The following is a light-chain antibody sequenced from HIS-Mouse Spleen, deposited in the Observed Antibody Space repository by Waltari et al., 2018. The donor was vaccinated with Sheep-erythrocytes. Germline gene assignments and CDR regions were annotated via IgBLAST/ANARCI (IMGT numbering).Light chain of an antibody. Sequence: QSVLTQPPSVSAAPGQKVTISCSGSSSTIGHNYVSWYQQLPGTAPKLLIYDNNTRPSGIPARFSGSKYGTSATLGITGLQTGDEADYYCGTWDSSLSVWVFGGGTKLTVL. CDR1: SSTIGHNY. J-gene: IGLJ3*02. CDR3: GTWDSSLSVWV. CDR2: DNN. V-gene: IGLV1-51*01.